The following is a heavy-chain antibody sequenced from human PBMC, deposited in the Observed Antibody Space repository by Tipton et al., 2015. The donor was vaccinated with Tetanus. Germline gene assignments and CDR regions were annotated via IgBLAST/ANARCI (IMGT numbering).Heavy chain of an antibody. CDR3: ARSTGSGNYFDN. CDR1: GGSISGSSYY. D-gene: IGHD3-10*01. CDR2: IYYSGSS. V-gene: IGHV4-39*07. J-gene: IGHJ4*02. Sequence: GLVKPSETLSLTCTVSGGSISGSSYYWGWIRQPPGKGLEWIGSIYYSGSSYYNPTLKSRVTISVDTSKNQFSLKLSSVTAADTAVYYCARSTGSGNYFDNWGQGILVAVSS.